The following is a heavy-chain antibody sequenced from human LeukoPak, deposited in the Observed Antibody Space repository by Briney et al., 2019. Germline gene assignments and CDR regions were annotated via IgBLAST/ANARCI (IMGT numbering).Heavy chain of an antibody. V-gene: IGHV1-18*01. CDR1: GYTFTSYG. Sequence: ASVKVSCKASGYTFTSYGISWVRQAPGQGLEWMGWISAYNGNTNYAQKLQGRVTMTTDTSTSTAYMELSSLRSEDTAVYYCATRRTDFWSGYYFDYWGQGTLVTVSS. J-gene: IGHJ4*02. D-gene: IGHD3-3*01. CDR3: ATRRTDFWSGYYFDY. CDR2: ISAYNGNT.